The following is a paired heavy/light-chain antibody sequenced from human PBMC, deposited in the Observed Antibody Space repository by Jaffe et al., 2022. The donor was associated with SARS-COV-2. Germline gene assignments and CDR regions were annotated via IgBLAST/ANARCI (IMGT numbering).Heavy chain of an antibody. CDR3: AIDFVFGADYFHY. D-gene: IGHD3-9*01. J-gene: IGHJ1*01. CDR2: VIPILGVT. V-gene: IGHV1-69*02. CDR1: GGRFSDFT. Sequence: QVQLVQSGAEVKKTGSSVKVSCKASGGRFSDFTISWVRQAPGQGLEWMGRVIPILGVTNYAQKFQGRVTITADKFTSTAYMELSSLKSEDTAVYFCAIDFVFGADYFHYWGQGTLVTVSS.
Light chain of an antibody. V-gene: IGLV2-14*03. CDR3: SSYTNISTVV. J-gene: IGLJ3*02. Sequence: QSALTQPASVSGSPGQSMTISCTGTSSDVGTYNSVFWYQQHPGKAPKLMIYDVSDRPSGISNRFSGSKSGNTASLTISGLQAEDEADYYCSSYTNISTVVFGGGTKLTVL. CDR2: DVS. CDR1: SSDVGTYNS.